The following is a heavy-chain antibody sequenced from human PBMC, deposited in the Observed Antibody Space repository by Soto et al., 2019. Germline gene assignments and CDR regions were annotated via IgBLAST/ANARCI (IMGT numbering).Heavy chain of an antibody. CDR2: ISSSSRYI. CDR3: ARAITTGPYYFDY. V-gene: IGHV3-21*02. Sequence: EVQLVESGGGLVKPGGSLRLSCAASGFTFSSYSMNWVRQAPGKGLEWVSSISSSSRYIYYADSVKGRFTISRDSATNSMSLQMNSLTAEDTAVYYCARAITTGPYYFDYWGQGTLVTVSS. CDR1: GFTFSSYS. J-gene: IGHJ4*02. D-gene: IGHD5-12*01.